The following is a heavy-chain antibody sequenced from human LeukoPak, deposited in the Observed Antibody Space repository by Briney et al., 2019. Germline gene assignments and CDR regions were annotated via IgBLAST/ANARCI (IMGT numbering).Heavy chain of an antibody. V-gene: IGHV3-7*01. CDR2: INQDASEI. CDR3: AREATSGSYFDY. J-gene: IGHJ4*02. Sequence: GGSLRLSCAASGFTFSTYWMNWYRQAPGKGLEWVGNINQDASEINYVDSVRGRFTISRDNAKNSLHLQMNSLRAEDTAVYYCAREATSGSYFDYWGQGTLVTVSS. CDR1: GFTFSTYW. D-gene: IGHD1-26*01.